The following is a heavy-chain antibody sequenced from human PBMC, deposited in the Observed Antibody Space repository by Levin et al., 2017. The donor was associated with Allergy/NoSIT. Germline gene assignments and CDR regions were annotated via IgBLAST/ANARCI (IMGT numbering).Heavy chain of an antibody. CDR1: GGTFSSYA. J-gene: IGHJ3*02. CDR3: ARDTSPYDFWSGYYVSGAFDS. Sequence: SVKVSCKASGGTFSSYAISWVRQAPGQGLEWMGGIIPIFGTANYAQKFQGRVTITADESTSTAYMELSSLRSEDTAVYYCARDTSPYDFWSGYYVSGAFDSWGQGTMVTVSS. V-gene: IGHV1-69*13. D-gene: IGHD3-3*01. CDR2: IIPIFGTA.